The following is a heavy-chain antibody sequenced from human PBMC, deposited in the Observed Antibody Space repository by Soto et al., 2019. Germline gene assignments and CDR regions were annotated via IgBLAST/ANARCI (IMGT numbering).Heavy chain of an antibody. CDR2: IYAAGLT. J-gene: IGHJ4*02. CDR3: ARDRVSLTGRGIFES. V-gene: IGHV3-66*01. D-gene: IGHD3-10*01. CDR1: GFKVSDNY. Sequence: GGSLRLSCAASGFKVSDNYVSWVRQAPGKGLEWVSVIYAAGLTFYADSVKGRFTISRDNSKNTVFLQMDSLRAEDTAVYYCARDRVSLTGRGIFESWGQGTLVTV.